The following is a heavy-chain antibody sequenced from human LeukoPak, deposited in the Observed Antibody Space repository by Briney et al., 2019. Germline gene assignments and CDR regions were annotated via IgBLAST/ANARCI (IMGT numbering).Heavy chain of an antibody. V-gene: IGHV3-20*04. Sequence: GGSLRLSCASSGFTFDDYGMSWVRQAPGKGLEWVSGINWNGGSTGYADSVKGRFTISRDNAKNSLYLQMNSLRVEDTALYYCARGLFSGSPGLSYYFDYWGQGTLVTVSS. J-gene: IGHJ4*02. CDR1: GFTFDDYG. D-gene: IGHD1-26*01. CDR2: INWNGGST. CDR3: ARGLFSGSPGLSYYFDY.